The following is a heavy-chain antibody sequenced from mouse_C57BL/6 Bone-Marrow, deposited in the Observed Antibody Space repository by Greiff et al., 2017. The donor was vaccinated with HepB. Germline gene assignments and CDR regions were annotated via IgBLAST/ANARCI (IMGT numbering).Heavy chain of an antibody. CDR1: GYSFTDYN. V-gene: IGHV1-39*01. Sequence: VQLQQSGPELVKPGASVKISCKASGYSFTDYNMNWVKQSNGKSLEWIGVINPNYGTTSYNQKFKGKATLTVDPSSSTAYMQLNSLTSDDSAVYYCARPSPRQLRLLYYYAMDYWGQGTSVTVSS. CDR3: ARPSPRQLRLLYYYAMDY. D-gene: IGHD3-2*02. CDR2: INPNYGTT. J-gene: IGHJ4*01.